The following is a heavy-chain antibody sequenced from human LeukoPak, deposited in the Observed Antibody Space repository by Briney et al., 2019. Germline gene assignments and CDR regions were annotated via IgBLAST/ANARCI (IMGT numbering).Heavy chain of an antibody. CDR1: GVSISIYY. J-gene: IGHJ5*02. CDR2: IYNSEST. Sequence: PSETLSPTCTVSGVSISIYYWSWIRQPPGKGLEWIGYIYNSESTYYNPSLKSRVTISLDTSKNQFSLRLNSMTAADTAVYYCARVKGSNWFDPWGQGTLVTVSS. V-gene: IGHV4-59*01. CDR3: ARVKGSNWFDP. D-gene: IGHD6-6*01.